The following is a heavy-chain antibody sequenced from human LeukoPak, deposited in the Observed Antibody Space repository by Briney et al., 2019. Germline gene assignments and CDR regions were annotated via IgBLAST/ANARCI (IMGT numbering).Heavy chain of an antibody. CDR2: ISGSGGST. CDR3: AKAPPVLTIFGVVDWYFDL. J-gene: IGHJ2*01. Sequence: GGSLRLSCAASRFTFSSYAMSWVRQAPGKGLEWVSAISGSGGSTYYADSVKGRFTISRDNSKNTLYLQMNSLRAEDTAVYYCAKAPPVLTIFGVVDWYFDLWGRGTLVTVSS. CDR1: RFTFSSYA. V-gene: IGHV3-23*01. D-gene: IGHD3-3*01.